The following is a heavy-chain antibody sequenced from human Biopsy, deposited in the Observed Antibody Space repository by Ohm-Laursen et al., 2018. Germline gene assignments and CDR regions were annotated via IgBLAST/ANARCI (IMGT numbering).Heavy chain of an antibody. V-gene: IGHV3-9*01. CDR1: GFIFDDYA. J-gene: IGHJ2*01. D-gene: IGHD2-15*01. CDR3: AKARVAIRYFDI. CDR2: ITWNSGTI. Sequence: SLRISCAASGFIFDDYAMHWVRQAPGKGLEWVSSITWNSGTIDYADSVKGRFTISRDNAKNSLYLQMNSLRAGDTALYYCAKARVAIRYFDIWGRGTLVTVSS.